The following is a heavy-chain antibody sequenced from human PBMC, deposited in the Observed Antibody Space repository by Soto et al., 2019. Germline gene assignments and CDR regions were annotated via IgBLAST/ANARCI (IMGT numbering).Heavy chain of an antibody. CDR3: AIEPRYCRGGSCSITGDAFDI. CDR1: GFIVSDNY. D-gene: IGHD2-15*01. Sequence: EVQLVESGGGLVQPGGSLRLSCTASGFIVSDNYMNWVRQVPGKGLEWVSAISNRRDTHYADSVRVSFSLSIDIADNTLHLQTKNLRVEDTAVYYCAIEPRYCRGGSCSITGDAFDIWGQGTMVTVSS. CDR2: ISNRRDT. J-gene: IGHJ3*02. V-gene: IGHV3-66*01.